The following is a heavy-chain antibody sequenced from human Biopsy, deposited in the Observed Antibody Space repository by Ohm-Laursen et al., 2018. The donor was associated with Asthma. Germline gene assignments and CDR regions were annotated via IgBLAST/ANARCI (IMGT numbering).Heavy chain of an antibody. V-gene: IGHV3-30*03. J-gene: IGHJ4*02. D-gene: IGHD3-3*01. CDR3: ARQVKSTVFEVSYKKFDF. CDR2: ISNDGANK. CDR1: GFTFSSYG. Sequence: SLRLSCAVSGFTFSSYGMVWVRLAPGKGLEWVALISNDGANKFYADSVQGRFTISRDNSKNTLYLQMHSLKIEDTAVYFCARQVKSTVFEVSYKKFDFWGQGTLVAVSS.